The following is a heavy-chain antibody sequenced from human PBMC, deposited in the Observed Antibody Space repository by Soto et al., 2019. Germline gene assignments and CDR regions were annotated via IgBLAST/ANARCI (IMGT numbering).Heavy chain of an antibody. J-gene: IGHJ5*02. CDR1: GGSISSGGYY. CDR3: ARYIVVVPAAPPNWFDP. V-gene: IGHV4-31*03. CDR2: IYYSGST. Sequence: KTSETLSLTCTVSGGSISSGGYYWSWIRQHPGKGLEWIGYIYYSGSTYYNPSLKSRVTISVDTSKNQFSLKLSSVTAADTAVHYCARYIVVVPAAPPNWFDPWGQGTLVTVSS. D-gene: IGHD2-2*01.